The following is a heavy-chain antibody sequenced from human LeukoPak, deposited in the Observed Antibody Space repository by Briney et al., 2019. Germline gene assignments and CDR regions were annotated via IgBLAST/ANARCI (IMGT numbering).Heavy chain of an antibody. CDR2: INPNSGGT. CDR1: GYTFTGYY. CDR3: ARDRFGELFSMFDY. V-gene: IGHV1-2*04. J-gene: IGHJ4*02. D-gene: IGHD3-10*01. Sequence: ASVKVSCKASGYTFTGYYMHWVRQAPGQGLEWMGWINPNSGGTNYAQKFQGWVTMTRDTSISTAYMELSRLRSDDTAVYYCARDRFGELFSMFDYWGQGTLVTVSS.